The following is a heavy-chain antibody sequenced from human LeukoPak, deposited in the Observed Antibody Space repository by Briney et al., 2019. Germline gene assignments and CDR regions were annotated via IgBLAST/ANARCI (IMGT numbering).Heavy chain of an antibody. J-gene: IGHJ4*02. CDR2: ISSSGSTI. Sequence: GGSLRLSCAASGFTFSDYYMSWIRQAPRKGLEWVSYISSSGSTIYYADSVKGRFTISRDNAKNSLYLQMNSLRAEDTAVYYCARETLEMATIDYWGQRTLVTVSS. D-gene: IGHD5-24*01. V-gene: IGHV3-11*01. CDR1: GFTFSDYY. CDR3: ARETLEMATIDY.